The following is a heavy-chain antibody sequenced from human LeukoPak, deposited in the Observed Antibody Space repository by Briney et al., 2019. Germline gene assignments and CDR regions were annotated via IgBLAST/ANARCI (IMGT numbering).Heavy chain of an antibody. Sequence: SGTLSLTCTVSGGSISSTTWWTWVRQPPGQGLEWIGEIYHSGSTNYNPSLKSRVTISVDKSNNQFSLNLTSVTAADTAVYYCAREVAAVAVDWFDPWGQGTLVTVSS. CDR2: IYHSGST. D-gene: IGHD6-13*01. V-gene: IGHV4-4*02. J-gene: IGHJ5*02. CDR3: AREVAAVAVDWFDP. CDR1: GGSISSTTW.